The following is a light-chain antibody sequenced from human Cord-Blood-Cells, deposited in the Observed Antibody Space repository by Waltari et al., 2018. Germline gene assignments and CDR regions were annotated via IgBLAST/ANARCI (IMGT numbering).Light chain of an antibody. J-gene: IGKJ2*01. CDR3: QQSYSTPYT. Sequence: DIQMTQSPSSLSASVGDRVTITCRASQSISSYLNWYQQKPGTAPKLLIYAASSLQSGVPSRFSGSGSGTDFTLTISSRQPEDFATYYCQQSYSTPYTFGQGTKLEIK. CDR1: QSISSY. CDR2: AAS. V-gene: IGKV1-39*01.